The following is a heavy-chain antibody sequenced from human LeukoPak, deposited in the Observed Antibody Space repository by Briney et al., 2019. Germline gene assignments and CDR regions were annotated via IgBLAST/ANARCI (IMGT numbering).Heavy chain of an antibody. CDR1: GFTFSSYW. CDR3: AREGRGEYFDY. J-gene: IGHJ4*02. Sequence: GGSLRLSCAASGFTFSSYWMNWVRPAPGKRLEWVANINQDGSEKYYVDSVKGRFTISRDNGKNSLYLQLNSLRAEDTAVYYCAREGRGEYFDYWGQGTLVTVSS. CDR2: INQDGSEK. D-gene: IGHD3-10*01. V-gene: IGHV3-7*01.